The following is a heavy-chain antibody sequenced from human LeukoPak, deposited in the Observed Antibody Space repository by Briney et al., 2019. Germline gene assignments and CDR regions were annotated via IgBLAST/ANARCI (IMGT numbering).Heavy chain of an antibody. V-gene: IGHV4-39*01. CDR1: GGSISSSSYY. J-gene: IGHJ4*02. D-gene: IGHD1-14*01. Sequence: SETLSITCTVSGGSISSSSYYWGWIRQPPGKGLEWIGSIYYSGSTYYNPSLKSRVTISVDTSKNQFSLKLSSVTAAGTAVYYCASTTTTPRGGYWGQGTLVTVSS. CDR2: IYYSGST. CDR3: ASTTTTPRGGY.